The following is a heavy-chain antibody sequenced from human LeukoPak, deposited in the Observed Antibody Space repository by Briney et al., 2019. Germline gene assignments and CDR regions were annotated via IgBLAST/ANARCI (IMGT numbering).Heavy chain of an antibody. D-gene: IGHD3-22*01. Sequence: SETLSLTCTVSGGSISSYYWNWIRQPPGQGLEWIGYIYYSGSTNYNPSLKSRVTISVDTSKNQFSLKLSSVTAADTAVYYCGSHLIHSSAYYLSSFDIWGQGTMVTVSS. CDR3: GSHLIHSSAYYLSSFDI. CDR2: IYYSGST. J-gene: IGHJ3*02. V-gene: IGHV4-59*01. CDR1: GGSISSYY.